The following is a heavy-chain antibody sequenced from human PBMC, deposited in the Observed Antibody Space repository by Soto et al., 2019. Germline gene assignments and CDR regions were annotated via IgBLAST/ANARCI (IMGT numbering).Heavy chain of an antibody. CDR2: INSDGSST. CDR3: ASDHSWAGLFDP. V-gene: IGHV3-74*01. Sequence: EVQLVESGGGLVQPGGSLRLSCAASGFTFSSYWMHWVRQAPGKGLVWVSRINSDGSSTNYADSVKGRFTISRDNAKNTLFLQMNSLRVEDTAVYYCASDHSWAGLFDPWGQGTLVTVSS. CDR1: GFTFSSYW. J-gene: IGHJ5*02. D-gene: IGHD2-15*01.